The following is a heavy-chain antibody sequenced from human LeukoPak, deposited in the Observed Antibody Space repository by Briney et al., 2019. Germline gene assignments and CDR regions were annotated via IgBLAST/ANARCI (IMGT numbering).Heavy chain of an antibody. J-gene: IGHJ6*03. CDR1: KFTFNNYA. D-gene: IGHD6-19*01. CDR2: ISSDGSNK. V-gene: IGHV3-30*09. CDR3: AREGSDWNYYYYMDV. Sequence: GGSLRLSCAASKFTFNNYAMHWVRQAPGKGLEWVSIISSDGSNKYYADSVKGRFAISRDNSNNTLYLQMNSLRAEDTAVYYCAREGSDWNYYYYMDVWGKGTTVTISS.